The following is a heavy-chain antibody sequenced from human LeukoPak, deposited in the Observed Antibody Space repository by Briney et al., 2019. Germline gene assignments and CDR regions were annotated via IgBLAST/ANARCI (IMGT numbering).Heavy chain of an antibody. CDR1: GFTFSNYG. CDR2: ISYDGSNK. D-gene: IGHD3-3*01. J-gene: IGHJ5*02. CDR3: AKDPRIYDFWSGYQTPHGNWFDP. Sequence: PGGSLRLSCAASGFTFSNYGMHWVRQAPGKGLEWVAVISYDGSNKYYADSVKGRFTISRDNSKNTLYLQMNSLRAEDTAVYYCAKDPRIYDFWSGYQTPHGNWFDPWGQGTLVTVSS. V-gene: IGHV3-30*18.